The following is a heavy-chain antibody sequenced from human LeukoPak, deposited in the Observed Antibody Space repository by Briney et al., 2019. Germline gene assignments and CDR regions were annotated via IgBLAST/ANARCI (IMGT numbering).Heavy chain of an antibody. CDR2: MNPNSGNT. CDR1: GYTFTSYD. J-gene: IGHJ6*02. D-gene: IGHD3-10*01. CDR3: ARGSGSGSYLIYYYYGMDV. Sequence: ASVKVSCKASGYTFTSYDISWVRQAPGQGLEWMGWMNPNSGNTGYAQKFQGRVTMTRNTSISTAYMELSSLRSEDTAVYYCARGSGSGSYLIYYYYGMDVWGQGTTVTVSS. V-gene: IGHV1-8*02.